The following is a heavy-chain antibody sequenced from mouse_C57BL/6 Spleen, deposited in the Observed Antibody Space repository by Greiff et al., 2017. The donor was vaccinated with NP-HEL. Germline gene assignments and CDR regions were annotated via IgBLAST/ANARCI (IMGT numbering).Heavy chain of an antibody. CDR1: GYTFTSYW. V-gene: IGHV1-50*01. Sequence: QVQLQQPGAELVKPGASVKLSCKASGYTFTSYWMQWVKQRPGQGLEWIGEIAPSDSYTNYHQKFKGKATLTVDTSSRTAYMQHSSLTSEDSAVYYCARITTVVAKGYAMDYWGQGTSVTVSS. CDR3: ARITTVVAKGYAMDY. D-gene: IGHD1-1*01. CDR2: IAPSDSYT. J-gene: IGHJ4*01.